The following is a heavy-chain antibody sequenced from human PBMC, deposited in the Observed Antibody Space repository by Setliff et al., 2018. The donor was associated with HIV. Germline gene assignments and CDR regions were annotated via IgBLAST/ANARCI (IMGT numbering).Heavy chain of an antibody. Sequence: PSETLSLTCTVSGGSISSSSYYWGWIRQPPGKGLEWIGSIYYSGSTYYNPSLKSRVTISVDTSKNQFSLELSSVTTTDTAMYYCVHSLLGAPMVDYWGQGTLVTVSS. CDR2: IYYSGST. D-gene: IGHD3-16*01. CDR1: GGSISSSSYY. CDR3: VHSLLGAPMVDY. J-gene: IGHJ4*02. V-gene: IGHV4-39*07.